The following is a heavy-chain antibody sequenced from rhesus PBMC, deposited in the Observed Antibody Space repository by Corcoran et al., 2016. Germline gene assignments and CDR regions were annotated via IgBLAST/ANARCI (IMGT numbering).Heavy chain of an antibody. D-gene: IGHD3-34*01. V-gene: IGHV3-13*01. J-gene: IGHJ4*01. Sequence: EVQLVESGGGLVQPGGSLRLSCAASGFTFSNHDMHWGRQAQGQVLEWVGLIKNKANSYTTDYAAAVKGRFTISRDDSKNTLYLQMSSLKTEDTALYYCIKGGDYNYDYWGQGVLVTVSS. CDR1: GFTFSNHD. CDR2: IKNKANSYTT. CDR3: IKGGDYNYDY.